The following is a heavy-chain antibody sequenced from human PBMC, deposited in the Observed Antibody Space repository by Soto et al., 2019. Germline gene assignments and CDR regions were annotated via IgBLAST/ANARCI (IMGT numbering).Heavy chain of an antibody. Sequence: ASLKVSCKASGYTFTSYGISWVRQAPGQGLEWMGWISAYNGSTNYAQKLQGRVTMTTDTSTSTAYMELRSLRSDDTAVYYCERGWNPGGCFDHWGQGTLGTVS. V-gene: IGHV1-18*01. D-gene: IGHD1-1*01. CDR3: ERGWNPGGCFDH. J-gene: IGHJ5*02. CDR1: GYTFTSYG. CDR2: ISAYNGST.